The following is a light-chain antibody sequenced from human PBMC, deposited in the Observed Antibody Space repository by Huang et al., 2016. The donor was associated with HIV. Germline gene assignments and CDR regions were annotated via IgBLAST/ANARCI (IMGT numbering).Light chain of an antibody. J-gene: IGKJ4*01. CDR1: QNVPDS. CDR2: RAA. Sequence: EIVLTQSPATLSLSPGERATLSCRASQNVPDSLAWYRQKPGQAPSLLIYRAANRATGIPARFRGSGSGTYFTLTISSLEPEDFAIYDCQERIQWPRLTFGGGTKVEIK. V-gene: IGKV3-11*01. CDR3: QERIQWPRLT.